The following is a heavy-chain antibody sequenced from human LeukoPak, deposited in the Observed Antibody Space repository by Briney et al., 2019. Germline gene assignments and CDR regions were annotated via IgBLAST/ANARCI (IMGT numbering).Heavy chain of an antibody. CDR2: INPSDSHT. D-gene: IGHD1-1*01. CDR3: ARAWNFDY. J-gene: IGHJ4*02. CDR1: GYIFTNYW. Sequence: GGSPQISCQCSGYIFTNYWIAWGRQVPGRGLEWMVIINPSDSHTRYSPSFQGQVTISANNSISTAYLQWSSLKASDSAMYYCARAWNFDYWGQGTLVTVSS. V-gene: IGHV5-51*01.